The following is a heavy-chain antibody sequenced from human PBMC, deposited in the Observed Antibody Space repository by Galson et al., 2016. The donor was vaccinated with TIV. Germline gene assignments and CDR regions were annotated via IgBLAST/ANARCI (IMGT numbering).Heavy chain of an antibody. V-gene: IGHV3-33*01. CDR1: GFSFSTYG. J-gene: IGHJ4*02. Sequence: SLRLSCAASGFSFSTYGMHWVRQAPGKGLEWLAAIWYDGSHPYYGDSLKGRFTISRDNSKNTPYLQMNSLRAEDTAVYYCASGSNYGDFGGPEFDYWGRATLVTAAS. D-gene: IGHD4-17*01. CDR3: ASGSNYGDFGGPEFDY. CDR2: IWYDGSHP.